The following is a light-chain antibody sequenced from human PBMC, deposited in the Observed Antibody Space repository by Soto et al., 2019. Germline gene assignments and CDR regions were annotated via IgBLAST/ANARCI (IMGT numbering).Light chain of an antibody. CDR2: GAS. J-gene: IGKJ5*01. CDR3: QQYYDWPIT. CDR1: QSLSSS. V-gene: IGKV3-15*01. Sequence: EIVLTQSPGSLSLSPGERATLSCRASQSLSSSQLAWYQQNPGQAPRLLIYGASTRATGIPARFSGSGSGTEFTLTISSLQSEDFAVYYCQQYYDWPITFGQGTRLEIK.